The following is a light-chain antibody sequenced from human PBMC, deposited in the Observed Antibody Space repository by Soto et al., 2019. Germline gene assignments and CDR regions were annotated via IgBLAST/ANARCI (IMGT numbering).Light chain of an antibody. CDR3: QQYGSSPRT. J-gene: IGKJ1*01. V-gene: IGKV3-20*01. CDR1: QSVSSSY. CDR2: GAS. Sequence: EIVLAQSPGTPCLSPGERATLSCRASQSVSSSYIAWYQQKPGQAPRLLIYGASSRATGIPDRFSGSGSATDFTLTISRLEPEDFAVYYCQQYGSSPRTFGPGTKVDIK.